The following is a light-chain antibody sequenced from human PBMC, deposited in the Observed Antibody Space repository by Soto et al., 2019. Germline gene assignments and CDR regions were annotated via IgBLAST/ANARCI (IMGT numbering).Light chain of an antibody. CDR2: DVS. J-gene: IGLJ1*01. V-gene: IGLV2-11*01. CDR3: CSYGGSYTPYV. Sequence: QSALTQPRSVSGSPGQSVTISCTGTSSDVGLYNYVSWYQQHPGKAPKLIIYDVSKRPSGVPDRFSGSKSGNTASLTISGLQAEDEGEYFCCSYGGSYTPYVFGTGTKLTRP. CDR1: SSDVGLYNY.